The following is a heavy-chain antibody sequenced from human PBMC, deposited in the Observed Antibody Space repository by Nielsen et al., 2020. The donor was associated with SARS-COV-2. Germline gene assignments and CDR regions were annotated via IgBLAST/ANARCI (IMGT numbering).Heavy chain of an antibody. CDR1: GGSFSGYY. J-gene: IGHJ6*03. Sequence: SETLSLTCAVYGGSFSGYYWSWIRQPPGKGLEWIGYIYYSGSTNYNPSLKSRVTISVDTSKNQFSLKLSSVTAADTAVYYCARGVLGDYYYYMDVWGKGTTVTVSS. CDR2: IYYSGST. V-gene: IGHV4-59*01. CDR3: ARGVLGDYYYYMDV.